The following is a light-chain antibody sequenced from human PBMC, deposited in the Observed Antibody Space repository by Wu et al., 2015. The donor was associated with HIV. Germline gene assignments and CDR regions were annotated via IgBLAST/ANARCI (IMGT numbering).Light chain of an antibody. CDR1: QSISYY. CDR3: QHYNSYSGT. V-gene: IGKV1-5*03. Sequence: DIQMTQSPSTLSASVGDRVTITCRASQSISYYLAWYQQRPGKGPQLLIYKTSNLETGVPSRFSGSGSGTDFTLTISSLQPDDFATYFCQHYNSYSGTFGQGTKLEI. J-gene: IGKJ2*01. CDR2: KTS.